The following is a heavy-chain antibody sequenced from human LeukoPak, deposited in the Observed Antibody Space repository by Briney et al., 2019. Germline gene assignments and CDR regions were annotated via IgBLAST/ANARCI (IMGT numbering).Heavy chain of an antibody. D-gene: IGHD3-16*01. CDR3: TRGGGVGP. CDR2: ISGASSDNYI. V-gene: IGHV3-21*01. J-gene: IGHJ5*02. Sequence: GGSLRLSCVASGFSFGVHSMNWVRQAPGKGLEWVSTISGASSDNYIDYADSVKGRFTISRDNAKKSVFLEMNGLRGDEAAVHYLTRGGGVGPWGQGTLVSVSS. CDR1: GFSFGVHS.